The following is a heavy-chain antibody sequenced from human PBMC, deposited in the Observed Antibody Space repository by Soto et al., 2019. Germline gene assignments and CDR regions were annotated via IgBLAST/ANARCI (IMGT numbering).Heavy chain of an antibody. Sequence: QITLKESGPTLVKPTQTLTLTCTFSGFSLTSPAVGVNWIRQPPGKALEWLARIYWDDDKQYSPSLKSRLTITKDTSKNQVVLTMTNMDPVDTATYYCAHGSGWLSDYWGQGTLVPVSS. CDR3: AHGSGWLSDY. V-gene: IGHV2-5*02. J-gene: IGHJ4*02. CDR1: GFSLTSPAVG. D-gene: IGHD6-19*01. CDR2: IYWDDDK.